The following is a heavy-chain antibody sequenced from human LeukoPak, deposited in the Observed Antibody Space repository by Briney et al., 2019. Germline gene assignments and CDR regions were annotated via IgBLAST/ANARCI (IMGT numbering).Heavy chain of an antibody. V-gene: IGHV3-30*04. J-gene: IGHJ6*03. CDR1: GFTFSSYA. CDR2: ISYDGSKK. Sequence: QSGGSLRLSCAASGFTFSSYAMHWVRQAPGKGLEWVAVISYDGSKKYHADSVKGRFTISRDNSKNMLYLQMNSLRAEDTAVYYCAREGQKWSSHNYYYMDVWGKGTTVTVSS. CDR3: AREGQKWSSHNYYYMDV. D-gene: IGHD2-15*01.